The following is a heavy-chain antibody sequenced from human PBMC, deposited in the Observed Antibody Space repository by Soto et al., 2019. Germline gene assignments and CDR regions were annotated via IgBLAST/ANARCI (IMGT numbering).Heavy chain of an antibody. D-gene: IGHD6-19*01. CDR1: GYTFTSYG. CDR3: ARDIAVAGNYYYGMDV. V-gene: IGHV1-18*01. CDR2: ISAYNGNT. Sequence: ASVKVSCKASGYTFTSYGISWVRQAPGQGLEWMGWISAYNGNTNYAQQVQGRVTMTTDTSTSTAYMELRSLRSDDTAVYYCARDIAVAGNYYYGMDVWGQGTTVTVSS. J-gene: IGHJ6*02.